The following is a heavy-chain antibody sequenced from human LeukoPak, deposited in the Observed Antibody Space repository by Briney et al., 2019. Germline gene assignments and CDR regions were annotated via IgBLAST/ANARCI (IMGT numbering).Heavy chain of an antibody. D-gene: IGHD6-6*01. V-gene: IGHV4-59*12. J-gene: IGHJ4*02. Sequence: PSETLSLTCSVSGGSINTTYWSWIQQPPGKGLEWIGNIHYSGSTNYNSSLKSRVTISVDTSKNQFSLKMISVTAADTAVYYCARGRKSAARPLLDYWGQGTLVTVSS. CDR3: ARGRKSAARPLLDY. CDR2: IHYSGST. CDR1: GGSINTTY.